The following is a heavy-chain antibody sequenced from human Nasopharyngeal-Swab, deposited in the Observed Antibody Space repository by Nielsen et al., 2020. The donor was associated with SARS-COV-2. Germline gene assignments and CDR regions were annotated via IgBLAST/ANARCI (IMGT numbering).Heavy chain of an antibody. J-gene: IGHJ4*02. Sequence: GGSLRLYCAASGFIFSSAWMSWVRQAPGKGLEWVGRIKSKTDGGTTDYAAPVKGRFTISRDDSKNTLYLQMNSLKTEDTAVYYCTTIVGANGGDDYWGQGTLVTVSS. D-gene: IGHD1-26*01. CDR1: GFIFSSAW. CDR2: IKSKTDGGTT. V-gene: IGHV3-15*01. CDR3: TTIVGANGGDDY.